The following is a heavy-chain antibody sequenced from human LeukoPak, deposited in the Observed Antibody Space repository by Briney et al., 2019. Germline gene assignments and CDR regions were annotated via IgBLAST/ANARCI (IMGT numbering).Heavy chain of an antibody. CDR3: ARFYYGSGSYVSNFDY. J-gene: IGHJ4*02. D-gene: IGHD3-10*01. V-gene: IGHV4-39*01. CDR1: GGSVTTGYYY. CDR2: FYYSGST. Sequence: SETLSLTCTVSGGSVTTGYYYWGWIRQPPGKALEWIGSFYYSGSTYYNPSLQSRVTISVDTSKTQFSLRLISVTAADTAVHYCARFYYGSGSYVSNFDYWGQGTLVTVSS.